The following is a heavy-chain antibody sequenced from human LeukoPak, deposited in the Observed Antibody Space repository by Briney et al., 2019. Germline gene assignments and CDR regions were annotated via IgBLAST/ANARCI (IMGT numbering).Heavy chain of an antibody. CDR2: ISSSGNTV. J-gene: IGHJ3*02. D-gene: IGHD3-10*01. CDR1: GFTFSDYD. CDR3: ARQALFMVRGLISAFDI. Sequence: GGSLRLSCVVSGFTFSDYDMTWIGQAPGKGLEWVSHISSSGNTVYYADSVKGRFTVSRDNAKNSLFLQVDSLRAEDTAVYYCARQALFMVRGLISAFDIWGQGTKVTVSS. V-gene: IGHV3-11*01.